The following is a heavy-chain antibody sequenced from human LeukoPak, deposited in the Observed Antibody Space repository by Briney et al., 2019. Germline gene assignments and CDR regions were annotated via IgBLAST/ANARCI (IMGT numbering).Heavy chain of an antibody. CDR1: GDSISSGGYY. Sequence: SETLSLTCTVSGDSISSGGYYWSWIRQHPGKGLEWIGYIYYSGSTYYNPSLKSRVFIAVDTFENQFSLKLRSVTAADTAVYYCARAGYSSGWFSIHWGQGTLVTVSS. D-gene: IGHD6-19*01. CDR2: IYYSGST. V-gene: IGHV4-31*03. CDR3: ARAGYSSGWFSIH. J-gene: IGHJ4*02.